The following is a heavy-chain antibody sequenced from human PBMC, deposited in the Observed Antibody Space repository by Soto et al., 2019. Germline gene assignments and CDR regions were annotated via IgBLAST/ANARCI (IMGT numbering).Heavy chain of an antibody. CDR2: ISGSGDRK. V-gene: IGHV3-23*01. J-gene: IGHJ4*02. CDR1: GFTFSSYA. Sequence: HPGGSLRLSCAASGFTFSSYAVSWVRQAPGKGLEWVSGISGSGDRKYYADSGKGRSTISRDNSKNTLFLQMNSLRAEDTAIYYCAKESYYDSSGAYYFDYWGQGTLVTVSS. D-gene: IGHD3-22*01. CDR3: AKESYYDSSGAYYFDY.